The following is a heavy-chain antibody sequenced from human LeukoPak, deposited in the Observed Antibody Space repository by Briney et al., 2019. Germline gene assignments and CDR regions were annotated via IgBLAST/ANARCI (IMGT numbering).Heavy chain of an antibody. V-gene: IGHV1-18*04. CDR2: ISAYNGNT. J-gene: IGHJ1*01. Sequence: ASVKVSCKASGYTFTSYGISWVRQAPGQGLEWMGWISAYNGNTNYAQKLQGRVTITADKSTSTAYMELSSLRSEDTAVYYCALSGDYYDSSGVQHWGQGTLVTVSS. CDR1: GYTFTSYG. CDR3: ALSGDYYDSSGVQH. D-gene: IGHD3-22*01.